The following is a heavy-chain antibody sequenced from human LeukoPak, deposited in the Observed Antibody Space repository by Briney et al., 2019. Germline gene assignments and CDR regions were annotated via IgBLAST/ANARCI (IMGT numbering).Heavy chain of an antibody. D-gene: IGHD1-1*01. CDR2: INLSGGST. J-gene: IGHJ4*02. V-gene: IGHV1-46*01. Sequence: ASVKVSCKASGYTFTSYYIDWVRQAPGQGLELMGIINLSGGSTSYEQKFQGRVTMTRDMSTSTVYMELSSLRSEDTAVYYCAREAKPERREPRYYFDYWGQGTLVTVSS. CDR3: AREAKPERREPRYYFDY. CDR1: GYTFTSYY.